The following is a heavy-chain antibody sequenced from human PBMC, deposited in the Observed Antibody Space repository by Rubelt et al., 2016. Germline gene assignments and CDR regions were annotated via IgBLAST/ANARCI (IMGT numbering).Heavy chain of an antibody. CDR2: VYHGGTS. J-gene: IGHJ3*02. Sequence: QVQLQESGPGLVKPSETLSLTCIVSGYSISSDSYWGWVRQPPGKGLERIGNVYHGGTSSYTPSLESRVTISVDIPKNQLSRKLSSMTAADTATYFCARAPRGGSRNNVFDIWGQGTTVTVSS. CDR1: GYSISSDSY. V-gene: IGHV4-38-2*02. CDR3: ARAPRGGSRNNVFDI. D-gene: IGHD3-16*01.